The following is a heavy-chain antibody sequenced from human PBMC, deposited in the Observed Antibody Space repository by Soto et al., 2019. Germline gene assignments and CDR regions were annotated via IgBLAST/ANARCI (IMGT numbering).Heavy chain of an antibody. D-gene: IGHD3-3*01. Sequence: QVHLVESGRGVVQPGRSLRLSCAASGFTFSTSTMHWVRQAPGKGLEWVAVIPYDGSSQYYADSVKGRFTISRDNSKNTLYLQVNNLRPEDTAIYYCARLETRGSSARLDYWGQGTLVTVSS. J-gene: IGHJ4*02. CDR3: ARLETRGSSARLDY. CDR2: IPYDGSSQ. CDR1: GFTFSTST. V-gene: IGHV3-30-3*01.